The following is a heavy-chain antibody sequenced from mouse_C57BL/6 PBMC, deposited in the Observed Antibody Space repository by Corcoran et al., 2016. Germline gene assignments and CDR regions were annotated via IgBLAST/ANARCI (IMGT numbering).Heavy chain of an antibody. V-gene: IGHV9-3*01. D-gene: IGHD2-3*01. J-gene: IGHJ2*01. CDR3: ARYDNFDY. CDR2: INTYSGVP. CDR1: GYTFTTYG. Sequence: QIQLVQSGPELKKPGETVKISCKASGYTFTTYGMSWVKQAPGKGLKWMGWINTYSGVPTNADDFKGRFAFSLETSASTAYLQINNLKNEDTATYFCARYDNFDYWGQGTTLTVSS.